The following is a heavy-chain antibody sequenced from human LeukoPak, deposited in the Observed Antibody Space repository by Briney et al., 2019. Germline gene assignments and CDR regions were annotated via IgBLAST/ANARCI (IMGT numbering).Heavy chain of an antibody. CDR2: IYDSGST. CDR1: GGSISSGDYY. CDR3: ARDCSGGSCYGAFDI. Sequence: SETLSLTCTVSGGSISSGDYYWSWIRQPPGKGLEWIGYIYDSGSTYYNPSLKSRITISVDTSENRFSLKLSSVTATDTAVYYCARDCSGGSCYGAFDIWGQGTMVTVSS. D-gene: IGHD2-15*01. V-gene: IGHV4-30-4*01. J-gene: IGHJ3*02.